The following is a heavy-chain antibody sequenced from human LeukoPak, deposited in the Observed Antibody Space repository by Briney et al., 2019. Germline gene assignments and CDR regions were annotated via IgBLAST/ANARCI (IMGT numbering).Heavy chain of an antibody. CDR3: ARDFWSGYYTYYYYYYGMDV. Sequence: PSETLSLTCTVSGVSMSGHYWSWVRQPPGKGLEWIGYIYYSATTNYNPSLKSRVTISADTSKKQFSLRLSSVTAADTAVYYCARDFWSGYYTYYYYYYGMDVWGQGTTVTVSS. J-gene: IGHJ6*02. D-gene: IGHD3-3*01. V-gene: IGHV4-59*11. CDR2: IYYSATT. CDR1: GVSMSGHY.